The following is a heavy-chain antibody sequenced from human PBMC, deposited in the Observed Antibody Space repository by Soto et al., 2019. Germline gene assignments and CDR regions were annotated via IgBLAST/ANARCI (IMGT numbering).Heavy chain of an antibody. CDR3: ARASSGPL. Sequence: QEQLVQSGAEVKKPGASVKVSCKASGYTFINYDINWVRQAAGQGLEWMGWMNPNSGNTGYAQKFQGRVTMTRDTSTRTAYMELRSLRSDDTAVYYGARASSGPLWGQGTMVIVSS. J-gene: IGHJ3*01. CDR1: GYTFINYD. D-gene: IGHD6-19*01. CDR2: MNPNSGNT. V-gene: IGHV1-8*01.